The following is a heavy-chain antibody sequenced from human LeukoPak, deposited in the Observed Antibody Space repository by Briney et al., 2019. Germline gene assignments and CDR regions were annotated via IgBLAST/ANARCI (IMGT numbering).Heavy chain of an antibody. CDR2: IYTSGST. Sequence: KPSQTLSLTCTVSGGSISSGSYYWSWIRQPAGKGLEWIGRIYTSGSTNYNPSLKSRVTISVDTSKNQFSLKLSSVTAADTAVYYCAREGRGVFDYWGQGTLVTVSS. CDR3: AREGRGVFDY. D-gene: IGHD3-10*01. J-gene: IGHJ4*02. V-gene: IGHV4-61*02. CDR1: GGSISSGSYY.